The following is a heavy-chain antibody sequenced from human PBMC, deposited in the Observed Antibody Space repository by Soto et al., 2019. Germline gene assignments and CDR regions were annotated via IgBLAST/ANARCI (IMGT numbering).Heavy chain of an antibody. D-gene: IGHD6-19*01. V-gene: IGHV1-18*01. J-gene: IGHJ5*02. CDR3: AREVVRVAGTRWFDP. Sequence: QVQLVQSGAEVKKPGASVKVSCKASGYTFTSYGISWVRQAPGQXXXWMGWISAYNGNTNYAQKLQGRVTMTTDTSTSTAYMELRSLXSDDTAVYYCAREVVRVAGTRWFDPWGQGTLVTVSS. CDR2: ISAYNGNT. CDR1: GYTFTSYG.